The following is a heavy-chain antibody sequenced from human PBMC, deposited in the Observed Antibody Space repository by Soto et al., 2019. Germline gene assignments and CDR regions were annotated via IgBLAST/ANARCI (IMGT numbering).Heavy chain of an antibody. J-gene: IGHJ6*02. CDR1: GYTFTSYG. V-gene: IGHV1-18*04. D-gene: IGHD3-3*01. Sequence: ASVKVSCKASGYTFTSYGITWVRQAPGQGLEWMGWISAHNGNTNYEQRLQGRVTMTTDTPTSTAYMELRSPRSDDTAVYYCARENDFYYYGMDVWGQGTTVTVSS. CDR3: ARENDFYYYGMDV. CDR2: ISAHNGNT.